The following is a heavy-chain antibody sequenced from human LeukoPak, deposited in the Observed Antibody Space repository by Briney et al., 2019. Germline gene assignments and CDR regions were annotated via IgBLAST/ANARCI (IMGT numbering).Heavy chain of an antibody. D-gene: IGHD3-10*01. CDR2: IKQDGAEK. V-gene: IGHV3-7*01. CDR3: HPHYYGSESLSWLDP. CDR1: GFRFGDYW. J-gene: IGHJ5*02. Sequence: GGSLRLSCAASGFRFGDYWMTWARHIPGKGLEWVANIKQDGAEKHYAESVEGRFIISRDNAKNSLYLEMDSLKVEDTAVYYCHPHYYGSESLSWLDPWGQGTLVTVSS.